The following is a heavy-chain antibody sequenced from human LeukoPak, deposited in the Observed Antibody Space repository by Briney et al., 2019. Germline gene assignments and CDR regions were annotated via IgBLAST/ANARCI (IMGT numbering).Heavy chain of an antibody. CDR1: GYSFTSYW. V-gene: IGHV5-51*01. Sequence: GESLKISCKGSGYSFTSYWIGWVRQIPGKGLEWMGIINPGDYDTRYSPSFQGQVTISADKSISTAYLQWSSLKASDTAMYYCARPLSYSSSPGEFDYWGQGTLVTVSS. CDR2: INPGDYDT. J-gene: IGHJ4*02. CDR3: ARPLSYSSSPGEFDY. D-gene: IGHD6-6*01.